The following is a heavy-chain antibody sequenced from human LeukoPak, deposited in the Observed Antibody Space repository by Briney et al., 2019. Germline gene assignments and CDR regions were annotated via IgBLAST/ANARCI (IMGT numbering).Heavy chain of an antibody. CDR2: IYYSGST. J-gene: IGHJ4*02. CDR3: ARWLVSGYSDY. V-gene: IGHV4-59*01. CDR1: GASITAYY. Sequence: SETLSLTCTVSGASITAYYWSWVRQPPGKGIEWIGYIYYSGSTTYNPSLKSRVTISVGSSKKQFSLKLSSVTAADTAAYYCARWLVSGYSDYWGQGTLVTVSS. D-gene: IGHD3-22*01.